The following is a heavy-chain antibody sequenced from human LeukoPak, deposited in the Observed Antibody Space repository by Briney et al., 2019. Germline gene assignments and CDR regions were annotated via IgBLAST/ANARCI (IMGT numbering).Heavy chain of an antibody. CDR3: AKDPRRYSRTGGYFEY. Sequence: GGSLRLSCAASGFTFSSYAMSWVRQAPGKGLEWVSAISGSGGSTYYADSVKGRFTISRDNSKNTLYLQVNSLRAEDTAVYYCAKDPRRYSRTGGYFEYWGQGTLVTVSS. CDR1: GFTFSSYA. J-gene: IGHJ4*02. D-gene: IGHD6-13*01. CDR2: ISGSGGST. V-gene: IGHV3-23*01.